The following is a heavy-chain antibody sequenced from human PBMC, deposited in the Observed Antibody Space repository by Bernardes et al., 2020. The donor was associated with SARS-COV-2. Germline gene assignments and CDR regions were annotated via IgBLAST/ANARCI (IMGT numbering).Heavy chain of an antibody. CDR1: GYTFTGYY. V-gene: IGHV1-2*02. CDR2: INPNSGGT. D-gene: IGHD6-19*01. Sequence: ASVKVSCKASGYTFTGYYMHWVRQAPGQGLEWMGWINPNSGGTNYAQKFQGRVTMTRDTSISTAYMELSRLRSDDTAVYYCAREVIAVAGDAFDIWGQGTMVTVSS. J-gene: IGHJ3*02. CDR3: AREVIAVAGDAFDI.